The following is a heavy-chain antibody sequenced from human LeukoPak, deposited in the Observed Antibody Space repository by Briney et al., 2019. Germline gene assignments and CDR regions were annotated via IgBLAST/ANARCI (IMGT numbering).Heavy chain of an antibody. D-gene: IGHD1-26*01. V-gene: IGHV6-1*01. CDR3: ARGPGATDAFDI. CDR2: TYYRSKWYN. Sequence: TYYRSKWYNDYAVSVKSRITINPDTSKNQFSLQLNSVTPEDTAVYYCARGPGATDAFDIWGQGTMVTVSS. J-gene: IGHJ3*02.